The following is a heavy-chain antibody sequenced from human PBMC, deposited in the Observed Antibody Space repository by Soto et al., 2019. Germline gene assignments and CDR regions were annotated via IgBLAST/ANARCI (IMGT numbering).Heavy chain of an antibody. Sequence: QVQLVESGGGLVQPGGSLRLSCAASGFTFGDYEMSWIRQAAGKGPEWVSFLSRSGNTIYYADSVKRRFSISRDNAENSMYPQMESLRVEDTATYFCARSSGWYGADAFVMWSQGIMGTLSA. CDR2: LSRSGNTI. CDR1: GFTFGDYE. D-gene: IGHD6-19*01. CDR3: ARSSGWYGADAFVM. V-gene: IGHV3-11*01. J-gene: IGHJ3*02.